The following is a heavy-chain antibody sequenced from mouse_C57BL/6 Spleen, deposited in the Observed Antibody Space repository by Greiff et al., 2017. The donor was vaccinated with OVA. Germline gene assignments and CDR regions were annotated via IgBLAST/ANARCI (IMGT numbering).Heavy chain of an antibody. V-gene: IGHV2-2*01. D-gene: IGHD2-3*01. J-gene: IGHJ3*01. CDR1: GFSLTSYG. CDR2: IWSGGST. CDR3: ARRFYDGYPAWFAY. Sequence: VHLVESGPGLVQPSQSLSITCTVSGFSLTSYGVHWVRQSPGTGLEWLGVIWSGGSTDYNAAFISRLSISKDNSKSQVFFKMNSLQADDTAIYYCARRFYDGYPAWFAYWGQGTLVTVSA.